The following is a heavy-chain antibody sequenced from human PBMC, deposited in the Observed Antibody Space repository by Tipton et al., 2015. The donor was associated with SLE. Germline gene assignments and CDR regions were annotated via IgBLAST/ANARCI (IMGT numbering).Heavy chain of an antibody. CDR3: ARVSSSGWYMDY. CDR2: ISGSGGST. J-gene: IGHJ4*02. D-gene: IGHD6-19*01. V-gene: IGHV3-23*01. Sequence: GSLRLSCAASGFTFSSYAMSWVRQAPGKGLEWVSAISGSGGSTYYADSVKGRFTISRDNSKNTLYLQMNSLRAEDTAVYYCARVSSSGWYMDYWGQGTLVTVSS. CDR1: GFTFSSYA.